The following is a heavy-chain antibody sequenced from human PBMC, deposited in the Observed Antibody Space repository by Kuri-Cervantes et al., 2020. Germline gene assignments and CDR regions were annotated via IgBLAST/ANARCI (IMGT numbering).Heavy chain of an antibody. CDR2: ISYDGSNK. Sequence: GESLKISCAASGFTFSSYAMHWVRQAPGKGLEWVAVISYDGSNKYYADSVKGRFTISRDNSKNTLYPQMNSLRAEDTAVYYCAKDSYGGIHPDAFDIWGQGTMVTVSS. CDR1: GFTFSSYA. V-gene: IGHV3-30-3*01. D-gene: IGHD4-23*01. CDR3: AKDSYGGIHPDAFDI. J-gene: IGHJ3*02.